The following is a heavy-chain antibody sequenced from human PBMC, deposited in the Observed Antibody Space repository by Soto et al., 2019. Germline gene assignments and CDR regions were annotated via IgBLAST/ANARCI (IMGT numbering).Heavy chain of an antibody. V-gene: IGHV1-69*13. D-gene: IGHD5-18*01. CDR1: GGTFGSHG. Sequence: SVKVSSRASGGTFGSHGSAWVRQDPGQGLEWMSGLIAMLGTPTYARKVQGRATITADESLTSSYLELRSLRSEDTAVYFCARGAMANFDYWGQGTVVTVS. J-gene: IGHJ4*02. CDR3: ARGAMANFDY. CDR2: LIAMLGTP.